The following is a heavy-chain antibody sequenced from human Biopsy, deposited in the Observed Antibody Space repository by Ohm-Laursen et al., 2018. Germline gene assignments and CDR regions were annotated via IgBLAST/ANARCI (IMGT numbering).Heavy chain of an antibody. CDR2: IFYDGSNT. CDR1: GFTFNNYG. CDR3: AKDRYNYTPIGGFSMDV. J-gene: IGHJ6*02. Sequence: SLRLSCTASGFTFNNYGMQWVRQAPGKGLEWVAFIFYDGSNTYYADSVKGRFTISRDNSRDTLYLQMSSLRAEDTAVYYCAKDRYNYTPIGGFSMDVWDQGTTVTVSS. D-gene: IGHD5-18*01. V-gene: IGHV3-30*02.